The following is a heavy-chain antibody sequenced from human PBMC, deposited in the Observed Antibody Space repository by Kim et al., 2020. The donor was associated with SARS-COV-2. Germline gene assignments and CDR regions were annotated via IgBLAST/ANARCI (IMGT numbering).Heavy chain of an antibody. J-gene: IGHJ3*02. V-gene: IGHV1-69*02. CDR1: GGTFSSYT. Sequence: SVKVSCKASGGTFSSYTISWVRQAPGQGLEWMGRIIPILGIANYAQKFQGRVTITADKSTSTAYMELSSLRSEDTAVYYCARAVTSFEDDAFDIWGQGTMVTVSS. CDR3: ARAVTSFEDDAFDI. D-gene: IGHD4-17*01. CDR2: IIPILGIA.